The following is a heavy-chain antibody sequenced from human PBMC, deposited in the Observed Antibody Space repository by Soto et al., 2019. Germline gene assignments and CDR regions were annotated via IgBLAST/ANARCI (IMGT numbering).Heavy chain of an antibody. CDR1: GFTFSDHY. CDR2: ISPRTTYK. D-gene: IGHD2-21*01. Sequence: QVQLVESGGGLVKPGGSLRLSCASSGFTFSDHYMSWIRRSPGKGLEFLSYISPRTTYKNYDDSVKSRFTISRDNAKNSLYLQLNSLRAEDTAIYYCSRGGGGGLFDLWGQGTFVTVSS. V-gene: IGHV3-11*06. CDR3: SRGGGGGLFDL. J-gene: IGHJ4*02.